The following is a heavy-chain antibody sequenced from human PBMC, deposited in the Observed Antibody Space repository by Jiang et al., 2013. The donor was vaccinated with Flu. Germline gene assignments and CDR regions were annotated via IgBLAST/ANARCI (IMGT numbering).Heavy chain of an antibody. CDR1: GYTFTSYD. V-gene: IGHV1-18*01. CDR2: ISAYNGNT. CDR3: ARDLEIVVVPAATPLGY. Sequence: SVKVSCKASGYTFTSYDISWVRQAPGQGLEWMGWISAYNGNTNYAQKLQGRVTMTTDTSTSTAYMELRSLRSDDTAVYYCARDLEIVVVPAATPLGYWGQGTLVTVSS. J-gene: IGHJ4*02. D-gene: IGHD2-2*01.